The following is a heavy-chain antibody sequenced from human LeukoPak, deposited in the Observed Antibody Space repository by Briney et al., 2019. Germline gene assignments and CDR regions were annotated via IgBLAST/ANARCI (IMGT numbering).Heavy chain of an antibody. Sequence: LPGVSLRLSCAASGFTFSSYWMHWVRQAPGKGLVWVSRINSDGSSTSYADSVKGRFTISRDNAKNTLYLQMNSVRAEDTAVYYCARDPSAVAGNSPRLDYWGQGTLVTVSS. V-gene: IGHV3-74*01. CDR2: INSDGSST. CDR3: ARDPSAVAGNSPRLDY. CDR1: GFTFSSYW. J-gene: IGHJ4*02. D-gene: IGHD6-19*01.